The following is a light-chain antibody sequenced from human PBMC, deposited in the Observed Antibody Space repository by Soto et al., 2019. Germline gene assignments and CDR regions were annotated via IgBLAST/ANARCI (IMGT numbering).Light chain of an antibody. Sequence: EIEMTQSPATLSVSPGERATLSCRASQSVFSSLAWFQQKPGQAPRLLIYGAATRATGIPARFSGSGSGTEFTLTISSLQSEDFAIYYCQQYHKWPAFGQGTKVEIK. V-gene: IGKV3-15*01. CDR2: GAA. CDR3: QQYHKWPA. CDR1: QSVFSS. J-gene: IGKJ1*01.